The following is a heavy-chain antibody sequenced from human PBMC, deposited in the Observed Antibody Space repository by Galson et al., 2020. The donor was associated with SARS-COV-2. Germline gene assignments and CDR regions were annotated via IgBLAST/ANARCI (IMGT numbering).Heavy chain of an antibody. V-gene: IGHV1-18*04. J-gene: IGHJ4*02. CDR2: ISAHNGIT. D-gene: IGHD6-25*01. CDR3: ARSLEERLGTPVEY. CDR1: GYIFTIYG. Sequence: ASVKVSCKASGYIFTIYGITWVRQAPGQGLEWMGWISAHNGITNYAQRLQGRVTMTTDTSTSTAYMELRSLTSDDTAVYYCARSLEERLGTPVEYWGQGTLVTVSS.